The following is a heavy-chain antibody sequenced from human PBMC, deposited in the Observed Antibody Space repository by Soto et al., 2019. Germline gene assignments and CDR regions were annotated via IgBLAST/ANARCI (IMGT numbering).Heavy chain of an antibody. D-gene: IGHD4-17*01. CDR2: IWYDGSNK. V-gene: IGHV3-33*01. J-gene: IGHJ3*02. CDR3: ARFEYGLNAFDI. CDR1: GFTFSSYG. Sequence: PGGSLRLSCAASGFTFSSYGMHWVRQAPGKGLEWVAVIWYDGSNKYYADSVKGRFTISRDNSKNTLYLQMNSLRAEDTAVYYCARFEYGLNAFDIWGQGTMVTVSS.